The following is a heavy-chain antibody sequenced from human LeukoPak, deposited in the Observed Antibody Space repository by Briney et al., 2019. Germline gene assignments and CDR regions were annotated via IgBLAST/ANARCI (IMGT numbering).Heavy chain of an antibody. CDR2: INWNGGST. D-gene: IGHD3-10*01. Sequence: GGSLRLSCAASGFTFDDYGMSWVRQAPGKGLEWVSGINWNGGSTGYADSVKGRFTISRDNAKNSLYLQMNSLRAEDTALYYCARDSWYYYGSGSYSYWGQGTLVTVSS. CDR1: GFTFDDYG. CDR3: ARDSWYYYGSGSYSY. J-gene: IGHJ4*02. V-gene: IGHV3-20*04.